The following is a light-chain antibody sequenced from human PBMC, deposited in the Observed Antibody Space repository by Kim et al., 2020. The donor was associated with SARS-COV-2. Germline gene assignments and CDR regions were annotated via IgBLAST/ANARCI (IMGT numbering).Light chain of an antibody. V-gene: IGLV1-40*01. J-gene: IGLJ2*01. CDR1: DFD. CDR2: DDN. Sequence: DFDVQWYQQFPGGAPKLLIYDDNNRPSGVPDRFSASKSGPSASLSISGLQADDEAHYYCQSFDNNFYVVFGGGTKLTVL. CDR3: QSFDNNFYVV.